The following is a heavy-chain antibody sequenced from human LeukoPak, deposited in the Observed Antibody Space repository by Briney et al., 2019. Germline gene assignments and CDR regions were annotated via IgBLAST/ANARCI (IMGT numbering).Heavy chain of an antibody. Sequence: SVKVSCKASGGTFSSYAISWVRQAPGQGLEWMGRIIPILGIANYAQKFQGRVTITADKSTSTAYMELSSLRSEDTAVYYCARAPEWEPQYFQHWGQGTLVTVSS. V-gene: IGHV1-69*04. J-gene: IGHJ1*01. CDR2: IIPILGIA. CDR3: ARAPEWEPQYFQH. D-gene: IGHD1-26*01. CDR1: GGTFSSYA.